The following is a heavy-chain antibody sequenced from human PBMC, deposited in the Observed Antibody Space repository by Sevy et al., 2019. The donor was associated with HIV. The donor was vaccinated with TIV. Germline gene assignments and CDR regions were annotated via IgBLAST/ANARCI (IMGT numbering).Heavy chain of an antibody. D-gene: IGHD1-26*01. CDR2: IVVGSGNT. Sequence: ASVKVSCKASGFTFTSSAVEWVRQARGQRLEWIGWIVVGSGNTNYAQKFQERVTITRDMSTSTAYMELSSLRSEDTAMYYCAVDERELLKSDYYYYYYMDVWGKGTTVTVSS. CDR1: GFTFTSSA. V-gene: IGHV1-58*01. CDR3: AVDERELLKSDYYYYYYMDV. J-gene: IGHJ6*03.